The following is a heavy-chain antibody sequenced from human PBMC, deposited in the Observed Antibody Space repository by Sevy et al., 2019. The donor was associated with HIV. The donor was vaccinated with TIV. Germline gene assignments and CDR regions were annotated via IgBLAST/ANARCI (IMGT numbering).Heavy chain of an antibody. Sequence: GGSLRLSCAASRFTFVTYAMNWVRQAPGKGLEWVSGISGSGGSTYYADSVKGRFTISRDNSKNTLYLQMNSLRAEDTAVYYCAKDVYDSSGYYSMGAFDIRGQGTMVTVSS. CDR1: RFTFVTYA. J-gene: IGHJ3*02. CDR2: ISGSGGST. D-gene: IGHD3-22*01. CDR3: AKDVYDSSGYYSMGAFDI. V-gene: IGHV3-23*01.